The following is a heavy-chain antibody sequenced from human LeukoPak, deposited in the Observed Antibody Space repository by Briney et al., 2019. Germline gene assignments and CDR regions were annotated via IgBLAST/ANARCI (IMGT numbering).Heavy chain of an antibody. J-gene: IGHJ6*03. CDR2: IYYSGST. V-gene: IGHV4-59*01. CDR3: ASTNRFLEWLPNPYYYYYMDV. Sequence: NPSETLSLTCTVSGGSISSYYWSWIRQPPGKGLEWIGYIYYSGSTNYNPSLKSRVTISVDTSKNQFSLKLSSVTAADTAVYYCASTNRFLEWLPNPYYYYYMDVWGKGTTVTVSS. CDR1: GGSISSYY. D-gene: IGHD3-3*01.